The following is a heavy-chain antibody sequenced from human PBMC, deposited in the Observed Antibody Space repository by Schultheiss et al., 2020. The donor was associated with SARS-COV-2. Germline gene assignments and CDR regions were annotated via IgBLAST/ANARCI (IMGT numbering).Heavy chain of an antibody. Sequence: ASVKVSCKASGYTFTDYYLHWVRQAPGQGLEWMGWINPKSGVTNYAQKFQGRVTVTRDTSISTAYVDLIRLISDDSAVYFCAREEANHFDYWGQGTLVTVSS. V-gene: IGHV1-2*02. CDR2: INPKSGVT. CDR3: AREEANHFDY. D-gene: IGHD2-8*01. J-gene: IGHJ4*02. CDR1: GYTFTDYY.